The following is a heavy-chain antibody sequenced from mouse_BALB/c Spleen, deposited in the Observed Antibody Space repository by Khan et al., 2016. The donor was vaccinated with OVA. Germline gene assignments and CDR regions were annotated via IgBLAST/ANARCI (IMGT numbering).Heavy chain of an antibody. J-gene: IGHJ3*01. CDR2: IWGDGNT. V-gene: IGHV2-3*01. Sequence: QVQLKESGPGLVAPSQSLSITCTVSGFSLTSYGVSWVRQPPGKGLEWLGVIWGDGNTNYHSALISRLSISKDNSKSKAFLNLNSLQTDDTATYYSANIDCGYACLSYWGQGTLVTVTA. CDR1: GFSLTSYG. D-gene: IGHD2-2*01. CDR3: ANIDCGYACLSY.